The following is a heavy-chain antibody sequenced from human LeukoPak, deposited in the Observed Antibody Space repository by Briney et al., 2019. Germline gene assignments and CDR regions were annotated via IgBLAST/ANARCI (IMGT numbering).Heavy chain of an antibody. V-gene: IGHV3-74*01. CDR1: GFTVSTNY. J-gene: IGHJ4*02. CDR3: TRGYVGIDY. CDR2: IDTDGSST. Sequence: TGGSLRLSCEASGFTVSTNYMSWVRQAPGKGLEWVSRIDTDGSSTIYADSVKGRFTISRDNAKNTLFLQMNSLRADDTAVYYCTRGYVGIDYWGQGTLVTVSS. D-gene: IGHD5-12*01.